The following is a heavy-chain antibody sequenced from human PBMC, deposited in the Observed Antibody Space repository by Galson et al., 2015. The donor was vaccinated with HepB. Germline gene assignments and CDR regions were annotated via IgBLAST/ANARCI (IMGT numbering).Heavy chain of an antibody. V-gene: IGHV1-18*04. D-gene: IGHD4-23*01. J-gene: IGHJ6*02. CDR1: GYTFTSYG. CDR3: ARRTVASSGGYYYGMDV. CDR2: ISAYNGNT. Sequence: SVKVSCKASGYTFTSYGISWVRQVPGQGLEWMGWISAYNGNTNYAQKLQGRVTMTTDTSTSTAYMELRSLRSDDTAVYYCARRTVASSGGYYYGMDVWGQGTTVTVSS.